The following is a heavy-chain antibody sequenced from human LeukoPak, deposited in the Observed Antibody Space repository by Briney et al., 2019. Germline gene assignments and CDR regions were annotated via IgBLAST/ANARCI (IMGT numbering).Heavy chain of an antibody. Sequence: PGGSLRLSCAASGFTVSSNYMSWVRQAPGKGLEWVSVIYSGGSTYYADSVKGRFTISRDNSKNTLYLQMNGLRAEDTAVCYCARDGDYYDSSGYFGYWGQGTLVTVSS. V-gene: IGHV3-66*02. CDR3: ARDGDYYDSSGYFGY. J-gene: IGHJ4*02. CDR1: GFTVSSNY. CDR2: IYSGGST. D-gene: IGHD3-22*01.